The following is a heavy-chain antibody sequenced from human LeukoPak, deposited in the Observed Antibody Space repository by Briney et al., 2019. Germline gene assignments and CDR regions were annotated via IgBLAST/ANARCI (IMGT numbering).Heavy chain of an antibody. CDR3: ARSSVTIFGVVIPSYFDY. D-gene: IGHD3-3*01. CDR2: IIPIFGTA. CDR1: GGTFSSYA. Sequence: SVKVSCKASGGTFSSYAISWVRQAPGQGLEWMGGIIPIFGTANYAQKLQGRVTITADESTSTAYMELSSLRSEDTAVYYCARSSVTIFGVVIPSYFDYWGQGTLVTVSS. J-gene: IGHJ4*02. V-gene: IGHV1-69*01.